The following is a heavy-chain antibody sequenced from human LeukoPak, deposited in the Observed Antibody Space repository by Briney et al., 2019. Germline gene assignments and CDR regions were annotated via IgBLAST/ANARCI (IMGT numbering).Heavy chain of an antibody. CDR2: ISSSSSYI. D-gene: IGHD3-3*01. J-gene: IGHJ4*02. Sequence: GGSLRLSCAASGFTFSSYSMNWVRQAPGKGLEWVSSISSSSSYIYYADSVKGRFTISRDNAKNSLYLQMNSLRAEDTAVYYCARDSEPDFWSGYYCLDYWGQGTLATVSS. V-gene: IGHV3-21*01. CDR3: ARDSEPDFWSGYYCLDY. CDR1: GFTFSSYS.